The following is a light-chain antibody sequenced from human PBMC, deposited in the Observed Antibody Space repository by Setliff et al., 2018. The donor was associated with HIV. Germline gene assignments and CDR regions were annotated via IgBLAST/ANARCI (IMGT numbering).Light chain of an antibody. CDR1: SSNVGKYDL. CDR3: CSYAGSRAFNV. J-gene: IGLJ1*01. V-gene: IGLV2-23*02. CDR2: EVT. Sequence: QSALTQPASVSGSPGQSITISCTGNSSNVGKYDLVSWYRQYPDKAPKLTIYEVTKRPSGISNRFSGSKSGNTASLTISGLQTDDEADYYCCSYAGSRAFNVFGTGTKVPS.